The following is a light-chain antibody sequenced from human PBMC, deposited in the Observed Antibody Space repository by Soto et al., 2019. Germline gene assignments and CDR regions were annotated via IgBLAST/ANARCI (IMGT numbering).Light chain of an antibody. CDR3: QQLYIFPLT. CDR1: QGISSF. V-gene: IGKV1-9*01. J-gene: IGKJ5*01. Sequence: DIQMTHSPSSLSASVGDRVTITCRASQGISSFLAWYQQKPGKGPNLLMYAASTLQSGVPSRFSGGESGTEYTLTISSLQPEDSATYYCQQLYIFPLTFGQGTRLEI. CDR2: AAS.